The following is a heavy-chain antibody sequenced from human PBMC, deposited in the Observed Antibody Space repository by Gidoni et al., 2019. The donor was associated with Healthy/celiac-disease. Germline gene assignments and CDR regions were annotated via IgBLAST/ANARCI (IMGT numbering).Heavy chain of an antibody. Sequence: EVQLLESGGGLVQPGGSLRLSCAASGFTFSSYAMSWVRQAPGKGLEWVSAISGSGGSTYYADSVKGRFTISRDNSKNTLYLQMNSLRAEDTAVYYCAKEDGAHKLLWFGELTTGVRWFDPWGQGTLVTVSS. CDR2: ISGSGGST. J-gene: IGHJ5*02. CDR3: AKEDGAHKLLWFGELTTGVRWFDP. CDR1: GFTFSSYA. V-gene: IGHV3-23*01. D-gene: IGHD3-10*01.